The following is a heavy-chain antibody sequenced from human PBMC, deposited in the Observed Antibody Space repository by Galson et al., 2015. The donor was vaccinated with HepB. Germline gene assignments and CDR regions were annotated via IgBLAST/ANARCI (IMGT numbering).Heavy chain of an antibody. J-gene: IGHJ3*02. D-gene: IGHD1-1*01. Sequence: SLRLSCAASGFTFDDYAMHWVRQAPGKGLEWVSGISWNSGSIGYADSVKGRFTISRDNAKNSLYLQMNSLRAEDTALYYCAKDLNWNLGAFDIWGQGTMVTVSS. V-gene: IGHV3-9*01. CDR1: GFTFDDYA. CDR2: ISWNSGSI. CDR3: AKDLNWNLGAFDI.